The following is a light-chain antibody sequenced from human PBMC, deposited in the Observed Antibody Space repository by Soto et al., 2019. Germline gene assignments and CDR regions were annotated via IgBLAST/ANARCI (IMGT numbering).Light chain of an antibody. Sequence: DIQMTQSPSPLSASVGDRVTITCRASQSISSWLAWYQQKPGKAPKLLIYDASSFESGVPSRFSGSGSGTEFTLTISSLQPDDFATYYCQQYNSYPWTFGQGTKVEIK. V-gene: IGKV1-5*01. J-gene: IGKJ1*01. CDR1: QSISSW. CDR2: DAS. CDR3: QQYNSYPWT.